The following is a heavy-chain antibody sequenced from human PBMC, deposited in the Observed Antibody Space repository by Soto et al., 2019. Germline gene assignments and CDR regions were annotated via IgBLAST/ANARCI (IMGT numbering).Heavy chain of an antibody. Sequence: PGGSLRLSCTASGFTFGDYVMSWFRQAPGKGLEWVGFIRSKAYGGTTEYAASVKGRFTISRDDSKSIAYLQMSSLKTEDTAVYYCTRAPQRITMIVVAVDAFDIWGQGTMVTVSS. D-gene: IGHD3-22*01. CDR1: GFTFGDYV. J-gene: IGHJ3*02. CDR3: TRAPQRITMIVVAVDAFDI. V-gene: IGHV3-49*03. CDR2: IRSKAYGGTT.